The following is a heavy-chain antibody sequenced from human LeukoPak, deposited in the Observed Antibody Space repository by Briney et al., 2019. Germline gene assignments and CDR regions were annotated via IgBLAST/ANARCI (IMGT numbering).Heavy chain of an antibody. CDR1: GFAFDDYG. V-gene: IGHV3-20*04. J-gene: IGHJ4*02. CDR2: INWNGGST. Sequence: PGGSLRLSCAASGFAFDDYGMSGVRQAPGKGLEWVSGINWNGGSTGYADSVKGRFTISRDNAKNSLYLQMSSLRTEDTAVYYCTTVGLSGYYDSSGYYYFDYWGQGTLVTVSS. D-gene: IGHD3-22*01. CDR3: TTVGLSGYYDSSGYYYFDY.